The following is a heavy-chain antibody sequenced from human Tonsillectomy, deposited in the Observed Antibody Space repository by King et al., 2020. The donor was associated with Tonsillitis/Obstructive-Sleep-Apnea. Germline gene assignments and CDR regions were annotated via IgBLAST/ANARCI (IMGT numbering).Heavy chain of an antibody. D-gene: IGHD5-24*01. CDR1: GYSFTKNY. Sequence: VQLVESGAEGKKPGASVKVSCKASGYSFTKNYVHWVRQAPGHVLEWMVIINHSDGYTTYAQMVQGRVTMTRDTSTGTVNMELSSLRAEDTAIYYCVRDDRDGRHLDYWGQGSLVSVSS. CDR2: INHSDGYT. CDR3: VRDDRDGRHLDY. V-gene: IGHV1-46*01. J-gene: IGHJ4*02.